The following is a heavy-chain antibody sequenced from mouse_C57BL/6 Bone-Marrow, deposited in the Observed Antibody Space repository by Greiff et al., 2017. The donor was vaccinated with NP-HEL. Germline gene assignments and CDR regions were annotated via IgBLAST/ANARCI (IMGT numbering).Heavy chain of an antibody. CDR3: TRTAWSYYAMDY. J-gene: IGHJ4*01. CDR1: GYTFTDYE. CDR2: IDPETGGT. D-gene: IGHD1-2*01. Sequence: VHLVESGAELVRPGASVTLSCKASGYTFTDYEMHWVKQTPVHGLEWIGAIDPETGGTAYNQKFKGKAILTADKSSSTAYMELRSLTSEDSAVYYCTRTAWSYYAMDYWGQGTSVTVSS. V-gene: IGHV1-15*01.